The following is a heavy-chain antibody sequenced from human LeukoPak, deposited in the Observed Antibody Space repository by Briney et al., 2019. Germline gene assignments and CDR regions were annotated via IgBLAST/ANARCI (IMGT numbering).Heavy chain of an antibody. V-gene: IGHV3-30-3*01. CDR1: RFTFSSYA. CDR3: ARDLREDSGSSLGTFDY. Sequence: GGSLRLSCAASRFTFSSYAMHWVRQAPGKGLEWGAIISSDGSDKYYADSVKGRFTISRDNAKNSLYLQMNSLRAEDTAVYYCARDLREDSGSSLGTFDYWGQGTLVTVSS. J-gene: IGHJ4*02. D-gene: IGHD1-26*01. CDR2: ISSDGSDK.